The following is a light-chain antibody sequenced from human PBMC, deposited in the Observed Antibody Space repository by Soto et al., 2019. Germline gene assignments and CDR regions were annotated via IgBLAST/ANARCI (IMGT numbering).Light chain of an antibody. V-gene: IGKV4-1*01. Sequence: DIVMTQSPDSLAVSVGERATINCKSSQSVLLTSNNKNYVAWYQQKPGQPPKLLIYWASMRESGVPDRFSASGSGTDFTLTITGLQAQDVAVYYCQQHFTTPSTFGQGTQLEIK. CDR1: QSVLLTSNNKNY. J-gene: IGKJ5*01. CDR2: WAS. CDR3: QQHFTTPST.